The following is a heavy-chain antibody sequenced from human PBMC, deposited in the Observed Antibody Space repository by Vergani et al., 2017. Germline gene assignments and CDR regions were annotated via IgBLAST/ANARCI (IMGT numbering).Heavy chain of an antibody. CDR2: IIPIFGTA. CDR3: ASAGYYYDSSGYWRSDAFDI. V-gene: IGHV1-69*01. CDR1: GGTFSSYA. D-gene: IGHD3-22*01. J-gene: IGHJ3*02. Sequence: QVQLVQSGAEVKKPGSSVKVSCKASGGTFSSYAISWVRQAPGQGLEWMGGIIPIFGTANYAQKFQGRVTITADESTRTAYMGLSSLRSEDTAVYYCASAGYYYDSSGYWRSDAFDIWGQGTMVTVSS.